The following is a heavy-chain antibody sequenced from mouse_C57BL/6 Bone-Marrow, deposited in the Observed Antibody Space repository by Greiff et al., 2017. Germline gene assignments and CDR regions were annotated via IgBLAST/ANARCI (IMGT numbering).Heavy chain of an antibody. J-gene: IGHJ4*01. D-gene: IGHD2-5*01. Sequence: QVQLKESGAELAKPGASVKLSCKASGYTFTSYWMHWVKQRPGQGLEWIGYINPSSGYTKYNQKFKDKATLTADKSSSTAYMQLSSLTYEDSAVYYGATYYSNYDAMDYWGQGTSVTVSS. CDR3: ATYYSNYDAMDY. CDR1: GYTFTSYW. V-gene: IGHV1-7*01. CDR2: INPSSGYT.